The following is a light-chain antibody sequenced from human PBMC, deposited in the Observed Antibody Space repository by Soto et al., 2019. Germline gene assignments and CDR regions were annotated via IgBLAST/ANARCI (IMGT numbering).Light chain of an antibody. CDR3: QQRSNWPPVT. J-gene: IGKJ1*01. Sequence: EILMTQSPDTLSVSPGARATLSCRASQSVYTYLAWYQQKPGQAPRLLIFDASKRATGIPARFSGTGSGTDFTLTISSLEPEDVAVYYCQQRSNWPPVTFGQGTKVDIK. CDR2: DAS. V-gene: IGKV3-11*01. CDR1: QSVYTY.